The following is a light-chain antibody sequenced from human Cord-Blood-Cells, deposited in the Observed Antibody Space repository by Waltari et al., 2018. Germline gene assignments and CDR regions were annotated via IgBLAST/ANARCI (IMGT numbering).Light chain of an antibody. CDR1: QSVSSSY. Sequence: EIVLTLSPGTLPKTPGERATHACRASQSVSSSYLAWYQQKPGQAPRLLIYGASSRATGIPDRFSGSGSGTDFTLTISRLEPEDFAVYYCQQYGSSSYTFGQGTKLEIK. V-gene: IGKV3-20*01. CDR2: GAS. J-gene: IGKJ2*01. CDR3: QQYGSSSYT.